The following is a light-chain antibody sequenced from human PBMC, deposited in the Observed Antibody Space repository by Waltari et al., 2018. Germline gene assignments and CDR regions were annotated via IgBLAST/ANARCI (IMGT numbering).Light chain of an antibody. CDR1: QSISNW. CDR3: QQYNSYSLLT. V-gene: IGKV1-5*03. Sequence: DIQMTQSPSTLSPSVGDRFTITCRASQSISNWLAWYQQKPGKAPKLLIYNASTLESGVPSRFSGSGSGTEFTLTISSLQPDDFATYYCQQYNSYSLLTFGGGTKVEIK. J-gene: IGKJ4*01. CDR2: NAS.